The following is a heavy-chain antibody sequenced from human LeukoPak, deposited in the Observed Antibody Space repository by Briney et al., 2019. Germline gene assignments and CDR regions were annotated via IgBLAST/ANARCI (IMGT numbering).Heavy chain of an antibody. CDR1: GYTFTGYY. V-gene: IGHV1-2*02. D-gene: IGHD3-3*01. J-gene: IGHJ6*03. CDR3: AKAYDFWSGYYPYYMDV. Sequence: ASVKVSCKASGYTFTGYYMHWVRQAPGQGLEWMGWINPNSGGTNYAQKFQGRVTMTRDTSISTAYMELSRLRSDDTAVYYCAKAYDFWSGYYPYYMDVWGKGTTVTVSS. CDR2: INPNSGGT.